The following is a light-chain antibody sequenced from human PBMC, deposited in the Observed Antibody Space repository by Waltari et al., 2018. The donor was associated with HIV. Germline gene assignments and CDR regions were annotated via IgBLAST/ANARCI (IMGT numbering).Light chain of an antibody. CDR3: CSYAGCYTLV. CDR2: DVR. J-gene: IGLJ2*01. V-gene: IGLV2-11*01. Sequence: QSALTQPPSASGSPGQAVTLYCTGTSSDVGGSKYVSCCQQHPRIAPQLMIYDVRKRPSGVPDRFSGSKSGNTASLTISGLQAEDEADYYCCSYAGCYTLVFGGGTKLTVL. CDR1: SSDVGGSKY.